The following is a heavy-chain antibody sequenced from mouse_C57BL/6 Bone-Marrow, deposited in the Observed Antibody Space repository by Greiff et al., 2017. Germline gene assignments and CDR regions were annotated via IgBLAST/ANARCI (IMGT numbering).Heavy chain of an antibody. D-gene: IGHD1-1*01. Sequence: QVQLQQSGAELVRPGASVTLSCKASGYTFTDYEMHWVKQTPVHGLEWIGAIDPETGGTAYNQKFKGKAILTADKSSITAYMELRSLTSEDSAVYYCTRECTTVVFDYWGQGTTLTVSS. J-gene: IGHJ2*01. V-gene: IGHV1-15*01. CDR1: GYTFTDYE. CDR2: IDPETGGT. CDR3: TRECTTVVFDY.